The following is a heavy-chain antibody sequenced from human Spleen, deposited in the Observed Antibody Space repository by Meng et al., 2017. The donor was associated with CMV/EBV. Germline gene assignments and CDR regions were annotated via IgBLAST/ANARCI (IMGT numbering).Heavy chain of an antibody. CDR1: EYTFTDYY. CDR2: INPNSGGT. Sequence: ASVKVSCKASEYTFTDYYMHWVRQAPGQGLEWMGWINPNSGGTNYAQKFQGRVTMTRDTSISTDYMGLSRLTSDDTAVYYCARGNYYGSGSPRDDWIDPWGQGTLVTVSS. V-gene: IGHV1-2*02. J-gene: IGHJ5*02. CDR3: ARGNYYGSGSPRDDWIDP. D-gene: IGHD3-10*01.